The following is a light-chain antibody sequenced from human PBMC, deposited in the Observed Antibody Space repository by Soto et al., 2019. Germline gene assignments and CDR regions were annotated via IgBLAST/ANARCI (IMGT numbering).Light chain of an antibody. CDR3: AAWHDSMKGWV. V-gene: IGLV1-36*01. CDR1: SSNIGNNP. J-gene: IGLJ3*02. Sequence: QSVLTQPPSVSEVPRQRVTISCSGSSSNIGNNPVNWYQQLPGQAPKLLIYYDDLLPSGVSDRFLGSRSGTSASLAISGLQSEDEADYYCAAWHDSMKGWVFGGGTKLTVL. CDR2: YDD.